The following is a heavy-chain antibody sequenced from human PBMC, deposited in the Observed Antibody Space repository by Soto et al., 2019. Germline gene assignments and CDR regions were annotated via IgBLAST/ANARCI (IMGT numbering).Heavy chain of an antibody. J-gene: IGHJ3*01. Sequence: EVQLVESGGGWIQPGGSLRLSCAASGFTFTGNDMNWVRQAPGKGLEWVSLIYSSGSTYYADSVKGRFTISRDTSNNTLYLRLSSLRAEVSAVYYCATRPSLHGEPWGQGTMVTVSS. CDR3: ATRPSLHGEP. CDR2: IYSSGST. D-gene: IGHD3-10*01. CDR1: GFTFTGND. V-gene: IGHV3-53*01.